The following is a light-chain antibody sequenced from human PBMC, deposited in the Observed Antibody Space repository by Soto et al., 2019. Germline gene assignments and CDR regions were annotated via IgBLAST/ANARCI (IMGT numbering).Light chain of an antibody. Sequence: EIVLTQSPGTLSLSPGERATLSCRASESVSTSYLAWYQQKPGQAPRLLIYGASGRATGIPDRFSVSASGTDFTLTSSRLEPEEFAVYYCQHYGTSALFGPGTKVDIK. CDR1: ESVSTSY. CDR2: GAS. V-gene: IGKV3-20*01. J-gene: IGKJ3*01. CDR3: QHYGTSAL.